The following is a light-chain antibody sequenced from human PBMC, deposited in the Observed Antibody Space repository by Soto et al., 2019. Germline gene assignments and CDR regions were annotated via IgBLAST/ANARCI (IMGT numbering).Light chain of an antibody. V-gene: IGKV3-15*01. CDR1: QRVSSN. Sequence: EIVMTQSPATLSVSPGERATLSCRASQRVSSNLAWFQQKPGQAPRLLIYGASTRATGIPARFSGSGSGTDFTLTISSLQSEDFAVYYCQQYDNWPPYTFGQGTKLEIK. CDR2: GAS. CDR3: QQYDNWPPYT. J-gene: IGKJ2*01.